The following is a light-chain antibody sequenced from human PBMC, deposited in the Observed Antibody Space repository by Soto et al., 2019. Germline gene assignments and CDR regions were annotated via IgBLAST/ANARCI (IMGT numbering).Light chain of an antibody. CDR1: SNDVGGYNY. V-gene: IGLV2-11*01. Sequence: QSALTQPRSVSRSPGQSVTISCTGSSNDVGGYNYVTWYQQYPGKAPKVMIYDVKTRPSGVPDRFSGSKSGNTASLTISGLQAEDEADYYCCSYAGDYTFVFGTGTKLTVL. CDR3: CSYAGDYTFV. CDR2: DVK. J-gene: IGLJ1*01.